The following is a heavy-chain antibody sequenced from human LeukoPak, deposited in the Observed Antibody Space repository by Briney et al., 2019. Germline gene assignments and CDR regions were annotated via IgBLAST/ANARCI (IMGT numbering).Heavy chain of an antibody. J-gene: IGHJ4*02. CDR3: TNPYWAFEF. D-gene: IGHD2-8*02. Sequence: PGGSLRLSCAASGFTFNTYGMSWVRHSPGKGLEWVSAISGSATGYMTNYADSVKVRFTISRDNDKNTLYLQMSSLRVEDTAVYYCTNPYWAFEFWGQGTLVTVSS. CDR2: ISGSATGYMT. V-gene: IGHV3-23*01. CDR1: GFTFNTYG.